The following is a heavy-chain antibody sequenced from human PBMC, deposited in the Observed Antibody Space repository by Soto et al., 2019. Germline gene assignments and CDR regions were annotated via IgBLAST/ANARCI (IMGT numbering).Heavy chain of an antibody. CDR2: IKSKNDGGTT. CDR1: GFTFSNAW. V-gene: IGHV3-15*07. J-gene: IGHJ6*02. Sequence: GGSLRLSCAASGFTFSNAWMNWVRQAPGKGLEWVGRIKSKNDGGTTDYAAPVKGRFTNSRDDSKKTLYLQMNSLKTEDTAVYYFTTDPGIAAAGIYYYYGMDVWGQGTPVTVS. D-gene: IGHD6-25*01. CDR3: TTDPGIAAAGIYYYYGMDV.